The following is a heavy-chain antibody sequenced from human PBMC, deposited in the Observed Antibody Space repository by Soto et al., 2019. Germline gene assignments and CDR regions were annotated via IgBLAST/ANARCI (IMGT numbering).Heavy chain of an antibody. V-gene: IGHV5-51*01. J-gene: IGHJ4*02. CDR3: ARHKTKGAPSMIVD. CDR1: GHSFPSYW. Sequence: GESLKISCKGSGHSFPSYWIGWVRQIPGKGLEWMGIIYPGDSDTRYSPSFQGQVTISADKSISTAYLQWSSLKASDTAMYYCARHKTKGAPSMIVDWGQGTLVTVSS. CDR2: IYPGDSDT. D-gene: IGHD3-22*01.